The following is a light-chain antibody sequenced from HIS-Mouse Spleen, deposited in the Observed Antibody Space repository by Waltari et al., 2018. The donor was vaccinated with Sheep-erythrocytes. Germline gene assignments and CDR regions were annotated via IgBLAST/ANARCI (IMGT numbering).Light chain of an antibody. CDR1: NLGDKY. CDR3: QAWDSSTAVV. V-gene: IGLV3-1*01. Sequence: SYELTQPPSVSVSPGQTTRITCSGDNLGDKYACWYQQKPGQSPVLVIHQDSKRPSGIPERFSGSNSGNTATLTISGTQAMDEADYYCQAWDSSTAVVFGGGTKLTVL. J-gene: IGLJ2*01. CDR2: QDS.